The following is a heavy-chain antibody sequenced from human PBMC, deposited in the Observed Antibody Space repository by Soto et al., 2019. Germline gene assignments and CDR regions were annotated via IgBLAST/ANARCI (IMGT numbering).Heavy chain of an antibody. Sequence: QVQLVQSGAEVKKPGSSVKVSCKASGGTFRSYAISWVRQAPGQGLEWMGGIIPISGTANYAQKFQGRVTITADESTSTVYMELSSLRSEDTAVYFCARSQGSSTSLELYYYYYYGMDVWGQGTTVTVSS. CDR3: ARSQGSSTSLELYYYYYYGMDV. D-gene: IGHD2-2*01. J-gene: IGHJ6*02. CDR1: GGTFRSYA. V-gene: IGHV1-69*01. CDR2: IIPISGTA.